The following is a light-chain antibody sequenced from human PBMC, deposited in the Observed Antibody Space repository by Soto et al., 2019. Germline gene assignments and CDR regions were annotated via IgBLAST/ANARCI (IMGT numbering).Light chain of an antibody. J-gene: IGKJ1*01. CDR2: DVY. Sequence: EIVMTQSPATLSVSPGARATLSCRASPSVSSNLGWYQQKPGQAPRLLIYDVYTRATGIPARFSGSGSGTEFTLTISSLQSEDVAVYFCQQYNNWPRTFGQGTKVEIK. CDR1: PSVSSN. CDR3: QQYNNWPRT. V-gene: IGKV3-15*01.